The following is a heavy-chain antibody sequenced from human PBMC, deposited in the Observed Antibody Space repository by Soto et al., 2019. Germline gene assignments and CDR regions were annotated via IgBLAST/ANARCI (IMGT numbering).Heavy chain of an antibody. V-gene: IGHV3-48*02. J-gene: IGHJ4*02. CDR3: ARAPNRALDY. Sequence: GSLRLSCAASGFTFSSYTMHWVRQAPGKGLEWISYISSSSRTIYYADSVKGRFTISRDNAQSSLYLQMTSLRDEDTAVYYCARAPNRALDYWGQGTLVTVSS. CDR1: GFTFSSYT. D-gene: IGHD2-8*01. CDR2: ISSSSRTI.